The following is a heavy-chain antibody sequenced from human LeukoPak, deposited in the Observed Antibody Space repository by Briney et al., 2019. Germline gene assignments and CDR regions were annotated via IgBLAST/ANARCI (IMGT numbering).Heavy chain of an antibody. D-gene: IGHD1-26*01. J-gene: IGHJ6*02. V-gene: IGHV4-59*12. Sequence: SETLSLTCTLSGGSISNYYWSWIRQPPGGGLEWIGYIFSTGTTKYNPSLQSRVTMSIDTTWNHFSLKLTSVTAADTAVYYCARAPPGATYYYGMDVWGQGTTVTVSS. CDR2: IFSTGTT. CDR1: GGSISNYY. CDR3: ARAPPGATYYYGMDV.